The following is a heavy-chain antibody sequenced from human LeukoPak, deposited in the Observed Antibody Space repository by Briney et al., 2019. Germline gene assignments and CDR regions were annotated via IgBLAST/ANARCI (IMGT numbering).Heavy chain of an antibody. D-gene: IGHD1-26*01. CDR3: ARVRRWELLSLDY. CDR1: GYTFTGYY. V-gene: IGHV1-2*02. J-gene: IGHJ4*02. CDR2: INPNSGGT. Sequence: GASVKVSCKASGYTFTGYYMHWVRRAPGQGLEWMGWINPNSGGTNYAQKFQGRVTMTRDTSISTAYMELSRLRSDDPAVYYCARVRRWELLSLDYWGQGTLVTVSS.